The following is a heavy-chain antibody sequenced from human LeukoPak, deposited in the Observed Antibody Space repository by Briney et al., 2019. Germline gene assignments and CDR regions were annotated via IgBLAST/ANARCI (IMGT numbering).Heavy chain of an antibody. J-gene: IGHJ3*02. D-gene: IGHD4-11*01. CDR3: ARRSRDLHDAFDI. CDR1: GYTFTGYY. CDR2: INSNSGGT. Sequence: ASVKVSCKASGYTFTGYYMHWVRQAPGQGLEWMGWINSNSGGTNYAQKFQGRVTMTRDTSISTAYMELSRLRSDDTAVYYCARRSRDLHDAFDIWGQGTMVTVSS. V-gene: IGHV1-2*02.